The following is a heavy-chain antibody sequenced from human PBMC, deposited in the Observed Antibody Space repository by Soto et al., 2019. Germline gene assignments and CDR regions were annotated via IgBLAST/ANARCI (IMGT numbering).Heavy chain of an antibody. Sequence: GSLRLSCAASGFTFSSYGMHWVRQAPGKGLEWVAVISYDGSNKYYADSVKGRFTISRDNSKNTLYLQMNSLRAEDTAVYYCAKDSYSSGWPLFDYWGQGTLVTVSS. J-gene: IGHJ4*02. CDR1: GFTFSSYG. V-gene: IGHV3-30*18. CDR3: AKDSYSSGWPLFDY. D-gene: IGHD6-19*01. CDR2: ISYDGSNK.